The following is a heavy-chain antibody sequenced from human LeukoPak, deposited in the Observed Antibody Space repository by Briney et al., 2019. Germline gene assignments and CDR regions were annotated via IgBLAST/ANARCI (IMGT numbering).Heavy chain of an antibody. Sequence: ASVTVSFKASGYTFTDYYMHWVRQAPGQGLEWMGWINPNSGGTNYAQKFQGRVTMTRDTSMSTAYMELSRLRSDDTAVYYCSRDSGYCSGGNCWYFDFWGQGTLVTVSA. CDR2: INPNSGGT. V-gene: IGHV1-2*02. D-gene: IGHD2-15*01. CDR1: GYTFTDYY. J-gene: IGHJ4*02. CDR3: SRDSGYCSGGNCWYFDF.